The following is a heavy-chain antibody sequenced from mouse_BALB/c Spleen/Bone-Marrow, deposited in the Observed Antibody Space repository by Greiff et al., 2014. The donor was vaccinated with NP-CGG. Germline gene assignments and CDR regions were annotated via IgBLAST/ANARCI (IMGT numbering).Heavy chain of an antibody. CDR1: GYTFTSYV. V-gene: IGHV1-14*01. CDR3: AREGMSTGDY. CDR2: IYPYNDVT. D-gene: IGHD2-4*01. Sequence: VQLKESGPELVKPGASVKMSCKASGYTFTSYVLHWVKQTPGQGLEWIGYIYPYNDVTKYNEKFKAKATLTSDKSSSTAYMELSSLTSEDAAVYYCAREGMSTGDYWGQGTTLTVSS. J-gene: IGHJ2*01.